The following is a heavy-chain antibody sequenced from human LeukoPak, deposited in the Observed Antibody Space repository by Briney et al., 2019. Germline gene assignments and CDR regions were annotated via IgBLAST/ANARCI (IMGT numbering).Heavy chain of an antibody. Sequence: GASVKVSCKASGYTFSTYGISWVRQAPGQGLEWMGWISTFNGSTNYAQKLQGRVTMTTDTSTSTAYMELRSLRSDDTAVYYCARGTTADIDYWGQGTLVTESS. D-gene: IGHD5-12*01. CDR3: ARGTTADIDY. J-gene: IGHJ4*02. CDR2: ISTFNGST. V-gene: IGHV1-18*01. CDR1: GYTFSTYG.